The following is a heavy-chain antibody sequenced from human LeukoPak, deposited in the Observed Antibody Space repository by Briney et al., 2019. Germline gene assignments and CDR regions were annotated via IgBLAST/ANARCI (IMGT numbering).Heavy chain of an antibody. CDR2: ISSSGSTI. Sequence: PGGSLRLSCAASGFTFSSYEMNWVRQAPGKGLEWVSYISSSGSTIYYADSVKGRFTISRDNAKNSLYLQMNSLRAEDTAVYYCAKDFDTAMADRFFDYWGQGTLVTVSS. D-gene: IGHD5-18*01. CDR3: AKDFDTAMADRFFDY. V-gene: IGHV3-48*03. CDR1: GFTFSSYE. J-gene: IGHJ4*02.